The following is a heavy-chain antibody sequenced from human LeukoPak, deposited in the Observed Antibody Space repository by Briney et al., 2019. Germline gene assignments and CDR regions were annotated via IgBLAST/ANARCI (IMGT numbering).Heavy chain of an antibody. CDR3: ARVGGWASAFDI. J-gene: IGHJ3*02. Sequence: GASVKVSCKASGYTFTGYYMHWVRQAPGQGLEWMGWINPNSGATNYAQKFQGRVTMTRDTSISTASMELSSLKPDDTAVYYCARVGGWASAFDIWGQGTMVTVSS. CDR1: GYTFTGYY. V-gene: IGHV1-2*02. CDR2: INPNSGAT. D-gene: IGHD6-19*01.